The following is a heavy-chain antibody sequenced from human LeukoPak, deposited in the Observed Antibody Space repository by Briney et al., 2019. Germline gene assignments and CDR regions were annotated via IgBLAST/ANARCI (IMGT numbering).Heavy chain of an antibody. J-gene: IGHJ4*02. CDR3: AGGLRSGLIDY. CDR1: EFTVNNNY. D-gene: IGHD4-17*01. Sequence: GGSLRLSCAASEFTVNNNYMSWVRQAPGKGLEWVSTIYSAGSTNYADSVKGRFTISRDNSKNTMYLQMNSLRAEDTAVYYYAGGLRSGLIDYWGQGTLVTVSS. CDR2: IYSAGST. V-gene: IGHV3-53*01.